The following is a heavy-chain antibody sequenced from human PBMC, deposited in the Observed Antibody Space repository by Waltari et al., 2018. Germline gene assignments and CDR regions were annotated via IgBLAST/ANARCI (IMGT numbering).Heavy chain of an antibody. CDR2: IYYSGST. V-gene: IGHV4-59*11. CDR3: ARAKFVGGGVWSRYGMDV. D-gene: IGHD2-8*02. Sequence: QVQLQESGPGLVKPSETLSLTCTVSGGSISSHYWIWIRQPPGKGLEWIGYIYYSGSTNYNPSRKSRVTISVDPSKNQFSRKLSSVTAADTAVYYCARAKFVGGGVWSRYGMDVWGQGTTVTVSS. J-gene: IGHJ6*02. CDR1: GGSISSHY.